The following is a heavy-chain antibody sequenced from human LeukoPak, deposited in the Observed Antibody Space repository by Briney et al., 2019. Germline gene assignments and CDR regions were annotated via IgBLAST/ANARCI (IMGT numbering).Heavy chain of an antibody. CDR2: FDPEDGET. CDR3: ATGPPPLKPDGGTSFDY. J-gene: IGHJ4*02. D-gene: IGHD3-16*01. V-gene: IGHV1-24*01. Sequence: ASVKVSCKVSGYTPTELSMHWVRQAPGKGLEWMGGFDPEDGETIYAQKFQGRVTMTEDTSTDTAYMELSSLRSEDTAVYYCATGPPPLKPDGGTSFDYWGQGTLVTVSS. CDR1: GYTPTELS.